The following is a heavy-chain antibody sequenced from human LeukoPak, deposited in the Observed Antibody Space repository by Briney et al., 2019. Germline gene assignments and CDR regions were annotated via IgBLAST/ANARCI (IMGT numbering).Heavy chain of an antibody. CDR1: GGSISSYY. D-gene: IGHD6-13*01. CDR2: IYTSGST. Sequence: SETLSLTCTVSGGSISSYYWSWIRQPAGKGLEWIGRIYTSGSTNYIPSLKSRVTMSVDTSKNQFSLKLSSVTAADTAVYYCASSSSWTKPFDYWGQGTLVTVSS. CDR3: ASSSSWTKPFDY. J-gene: IGHJ4*02. V-gene: IGHV4-4*07.